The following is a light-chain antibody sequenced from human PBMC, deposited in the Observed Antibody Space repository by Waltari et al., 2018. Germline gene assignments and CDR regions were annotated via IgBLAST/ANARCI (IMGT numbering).Light chain of an antibody. CDR1: SSDVGGYDY. J-gene: IGLJ3*02. CDR2: EVN. V-gene: IGLV2-8*01. CDR3: SSYAGSTLM. Sequence: QSALTQPPSASGSPGQSVTISCTGTSSDVGGYDYVSWYQQHPGKDPKLMIYEVNNRPSCVPDRFSGSKSGNTSSLTFSVLQAEDEADYYCSSYAGSTLMFGGGTKLTVL.